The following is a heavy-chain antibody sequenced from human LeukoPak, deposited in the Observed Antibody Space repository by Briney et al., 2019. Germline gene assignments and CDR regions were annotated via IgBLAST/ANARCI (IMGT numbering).Heavy chain of an antibody. J-gene: IGHJ6*03. CDR1: GGSISSYY. V-gene: IGHV4-4*07. Sequence: SETLSLTCTVSGGSISSYYWSWIRQPAGKGLEWIGRIYSSGSTNYNPSLKSRVTISVDTSKNQFSLKLSSVTAADTAVYYCANMYGRDSGYYYYYYMDVWGKGTTVTVSS. D-gene: IGHD4-23*01. CDR2: IYSSGST. CDR3: ANMYGRDSGYYYYYYMDV.